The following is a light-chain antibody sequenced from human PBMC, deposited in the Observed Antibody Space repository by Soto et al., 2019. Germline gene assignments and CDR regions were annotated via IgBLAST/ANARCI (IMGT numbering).Light chain of an antibody. Sequence: EIVMTQSPATVSVSPGERATLSCRASQSVSSNLAWYQQKPGQAPRLLIYGASTRATGIPARFSGSGSVTEFTLTISSLQSGDFAGYYCQQYNNWPFTFGPGTKVDIK. CDR2: GAS. CDR3: QQYNNWPFT. CDR1: QSVSSN. V-gene: IGKV3-15*01. J-gene: IGKJ3*01.